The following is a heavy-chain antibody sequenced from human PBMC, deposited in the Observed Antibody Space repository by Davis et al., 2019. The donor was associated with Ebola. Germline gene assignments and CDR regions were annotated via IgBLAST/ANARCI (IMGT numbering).Heavy chain of an antibody. D-gene: IGHD3-10*01. CDR2: ISSSSSTI. V-gene: IGHV3-48*02. J-gene: IGHJ4*02. CDR1: GFTFGSYG. Sequence: AGSLTLSCAASGFTFGSYGMYWVRQAPGKGLEWVSYISSSSSTIYYADSVKGRFTISRDNAKNSLYLQMNSLRDEDTAVYYCARDRYYYGSGSYGDWGQGTLVTVSS. CDR3: ARDRYYYGSGSYGD.